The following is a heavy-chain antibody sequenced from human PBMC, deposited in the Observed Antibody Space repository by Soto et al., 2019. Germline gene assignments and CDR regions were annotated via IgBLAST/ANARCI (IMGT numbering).Heavy chain of an antibody. D-gene: IGHD2-15*01. CDR2: VSGDNGHT. CDR3: PRDIGYCRSGTCKREWLDP. Sequence: QVQLVQSGAEVKKPGASVKVSCKASGYTFTTHGISWVRQAPGQGLEWMGWVSGDNGHTNYAQSLQGRITVTAHTATNTGDIERSSLRSADTAVYYWPRDIGYCRSGTCKREWLDPWGQGTWVTVSS. J-gene: IGHJ5*02. V-gene: IGHV1-18*01. CDR1: GYTFTTHG.